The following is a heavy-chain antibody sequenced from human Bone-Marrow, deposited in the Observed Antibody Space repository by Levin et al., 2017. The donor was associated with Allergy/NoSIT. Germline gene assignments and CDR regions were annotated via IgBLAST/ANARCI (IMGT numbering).Heavy chain of an antibody. D-gene: IGHD5-24*01. CDR2: FNNAGDT. J-gene: IGHJ4*02. V-gene: IGHV3-13*04. CDR1: GFILNSHD. Sequence: GGSLRLSCVASGFILNSHDMHWVRQGLGKGLEWVSVFNNAGDTYYADSVKGRFTISRDSANNSLYLLMNSLRAGDTATYYCARGRDGSFDHWGQGTLVTVAS. CDR3: ARGRDGSFDH.